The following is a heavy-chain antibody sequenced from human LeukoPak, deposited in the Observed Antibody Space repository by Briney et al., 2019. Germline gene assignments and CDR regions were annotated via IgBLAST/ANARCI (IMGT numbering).Heavy chain of an antibody. J-gene: IGHJ6*02. V-gene: IGHV7-4-1*02. D-gene: IGHD3-10*01. Sequence: ASVKVSCKASGYTFTSYAMNWVRQAPGQGLEWMGWINTTTGNPTYAQGFTGRFVFSLDTSVSTAYLQISSLKAEDTAVYYCARASYYYGSGSYYYYGMDVWGQGTTVTVSS. CDR2: INTTTGNP. CDR1: GYTFTSYA. CDR3: ARASYYYGSGSYYYYGMDV.